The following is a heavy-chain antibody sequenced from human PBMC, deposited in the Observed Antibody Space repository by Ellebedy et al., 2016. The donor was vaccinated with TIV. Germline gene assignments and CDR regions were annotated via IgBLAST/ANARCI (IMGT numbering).Heavy chain of an antibody. J-gene: IGHJ4*02. CDR1: GGSISSGGYS. CDR3: VGLDD. CDR2: IYHSGST. D-gene: IGHD3-16*01. Sequence: SETLSLTCAVSGGSISSGGYSWSWIRQPPGKGLEWIGYIYHSGSTYYNPSLKSRVTISVDTSKNQFSLKLSSVTAADTAVYYCVGLDDWGQGTLVTVSS. V-gene: IGHV4-30-2*01.